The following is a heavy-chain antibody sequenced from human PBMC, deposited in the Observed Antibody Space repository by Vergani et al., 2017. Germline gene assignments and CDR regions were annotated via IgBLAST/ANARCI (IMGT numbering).Heavy chain of an antibody. Sequence: QVQLVQSGAEVKKPGSSVKVSCKASGGTFSSYVISWVRQAPGQGLEWMGRIIPIFGTANYAQKFQGRVTITAEKSTSTAYMELSSLRSEDTAVYYCARGMKEYSSSSSAFDIWGQRTMVTVSS. CDR1: GGTFSSYV. D-gene: IGHD6-6*01. J-gene: IGHJ3*02. CDR2: IIPIFGTA. CDR3: ARGMKEYSSSSSAFDI. V-gene: IGHV1-69*14.